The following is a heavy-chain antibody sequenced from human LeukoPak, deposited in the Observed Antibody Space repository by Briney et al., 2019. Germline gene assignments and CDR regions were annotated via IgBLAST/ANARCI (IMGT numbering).Heavy chain of an antibody. V-gene: IGHV3-21*01. D-gene: IGHD3-10*01. J-gene: IGHJ6*03. CDR3: ARDPITMVRGVIGRVTDYYYYYYMDV. CDR1: GFTFNTYT. CDR2: ISSESHDK. Sequence: GGSLRLSCAASGFTFNTYTMNWVRQAPGKGLEWVSCISSESHDKYYADSVKGRFTISRDNAKNSLYLQMNSLRAEDTAVYYCARDPITMVRGVIGRVTDYYYYYYMDVWGKGTTVTISS.